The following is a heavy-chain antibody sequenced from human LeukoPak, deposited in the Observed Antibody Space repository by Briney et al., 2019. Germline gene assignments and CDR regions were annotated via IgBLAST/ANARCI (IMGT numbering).Heavy chain of an antibody. CDR1: GGTFTSYA. V-gene: IGHV1-69*13. D-gene: IGHD3-10*01. J-gene: IGHJ4*02. Sequence: SVTVSFKASGGTFTSYAISWVRQAPGQGLEWMGGIIPIFGTANYAQKFQGRVTITADESTSTAYMELSSLRSEDTAVYYCARSNVLLWFGELILGFDYWGQGTLVTVSS. CDR2: IIPIFGTA. CDR3: ARSNVLLWFGELILGFDY.